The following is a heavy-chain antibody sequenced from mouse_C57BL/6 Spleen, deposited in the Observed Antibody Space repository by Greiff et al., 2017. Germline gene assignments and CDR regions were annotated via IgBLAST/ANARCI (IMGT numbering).Heavy chain of an antibody. CDR1: GYAFTNYL. Sequence: QVQLQQSGAELVRPGTSVKVSCKASGYAFTNYLIEWVKQRPGQGLEWIGVFNPGSGGTNYNEKFKGKATLTADKSSSTAYMQLSSLTSEDSAVYFCAIYYDYDFFAYWGQGTLVTVSA. D-gene: IGHD2-4*01. CDR2: FNPGSGGT. J-gene: IGHJ3*01. CDR3: AIYYDYDFFAY. V-gene: IGHV1-54*01.